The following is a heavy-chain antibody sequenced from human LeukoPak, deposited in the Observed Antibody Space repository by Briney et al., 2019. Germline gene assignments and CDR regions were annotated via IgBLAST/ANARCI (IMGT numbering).Heavy chain of an antibody. CDR3: ARGLYSSAWSPFDY. Sequence: GGSLRLSCAASGFTFSSYSMNWVRQAPGKGLEWVSSISTSSSYIYYADSVKGRFTISRDNAKNSLYLQMNSLRVEDTAVYYCARGLYSSAWSPFDYWGQGTLVTVSS. CDR1: GFTFSSYS. CDR2: ISTSSSYI. V-gene: IGHV3-21*01. D-gene: IGHD6-19*01. J-gene: IGHJ4*02.